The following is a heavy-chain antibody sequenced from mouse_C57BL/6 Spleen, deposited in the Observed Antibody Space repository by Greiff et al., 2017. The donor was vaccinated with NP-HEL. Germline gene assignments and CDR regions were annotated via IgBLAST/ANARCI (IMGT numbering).Heavy chain of an antibody. V-gene: IGHV1-52*01. CDR2: IDPSDSET. D-gene: IGHD2-4*01. CDR1: GYTFTSYW. Sequence: VQLQQPGAELVRPGSSVKLSCKASGYTFTSYWMHWVKQRPIQGLEWIGNIDPSDSETHYNQKFKDKATLTVDKSSSTAYMQLSSLTSEDSAVYYCARPYDYDLSWFAYWGQGTLVTVSA. CDR3: ARPYDYDLSWFAY. J-gene: IGHJ3*01.